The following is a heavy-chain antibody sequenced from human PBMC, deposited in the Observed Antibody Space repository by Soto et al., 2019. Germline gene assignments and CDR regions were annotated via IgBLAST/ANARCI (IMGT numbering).Heavy chain of an antibody. CDR3: ARHYYGELIDY. V-gene: IGHV5-51*01. J-gene: IGHJ4*02. CDR1: GYSFTSYW. CDR2: IYPGNSDT. D-gene: IGHD2-21*01. Sequence: GESLKISCKGSGYSFTSYWIGWVRQMPGKGLEWVAMIYPGNSDTRYSPSFQGHVSISADKSINNRFSLRMTSVTASDTAVYYCARHYYGELIDYWGQGTLVTVSS.